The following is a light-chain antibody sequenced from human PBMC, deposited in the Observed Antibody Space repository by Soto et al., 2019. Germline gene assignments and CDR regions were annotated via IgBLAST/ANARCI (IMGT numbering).Light chain of an antibody. CDR2: GAS. CDR3: QHYGSSPPIT. Sequence: EIVLTQSPGTLSLSPGERATLSCRASHSVSSSYLAWYQQKPGQAPRLLIYGASSRATGIPDRFSGSGSGTYFTLTISILEPEDFAVDYCQHYGSSPPITFGQGTRLEIK. J-gene: IGKJ5*01. CDR1: HSVSSSY. V-gene: IGKV3-20*01.